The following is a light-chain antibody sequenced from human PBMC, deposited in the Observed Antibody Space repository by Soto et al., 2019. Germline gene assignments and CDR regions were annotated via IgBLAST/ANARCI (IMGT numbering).Light chain of an antibody. CDR1: QGISNW. CDR2: SAY. V-gene: IGKV1-12*01. Sequence: DIQMTQSPSSVSASVGDRVTITCRASQGISNWLAWYQQQPGKAPKLLISSAYTLQSGVPSRFSGGGSGTHFTLIISSLKPEDFATYYCQQTNTFLPLTVGGGTKVESK. CDR3: QQTNTFLPLT. J-gene: IGKJ4*01.